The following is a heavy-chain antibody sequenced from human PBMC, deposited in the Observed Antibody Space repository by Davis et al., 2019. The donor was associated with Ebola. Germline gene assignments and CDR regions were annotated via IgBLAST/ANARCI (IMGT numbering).Heavy chain of an antibody. J-gene: IGHJ3*02. D-gene: IGHD2-2*01. CDR1: GFSFSNYW. CDR3: ARGPLTEMISGAMRGAVDI. CDR2: IKSDGSNT. Sequence: GESLKISCAASGFSFSNYWMYWVRQAPGKGLVWVSRIKSDGSNTIYADSVKSRFTISRDNAKNTLYLQMNSLRAEETAVYYCARGPLTEMISGAMRGAVDIWGQGTMLSVSS. V-gene: IGHV3-74*01.